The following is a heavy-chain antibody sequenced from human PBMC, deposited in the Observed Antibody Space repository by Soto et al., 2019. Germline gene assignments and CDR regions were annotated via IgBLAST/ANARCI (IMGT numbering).Heavy chain of an antibody. CDR2: TNTYNGNT. J-gene: IGHJ4*02. CDR3: AGGMTPDYFGF. CDR1: GYTFTNYG. Sequence: QVQLVQSGPEVKKPGASVKGSCKTSGYTFTNYGISWVRQAPGQGLEWMGWTNTYNGNTKYAQDLQGRVTMTADTSTHTAYLDLRSLRSDDTAVFFCAGGMTPDYFGFWGQGTLVTVSS. V-gene: IGHV1-18*04.